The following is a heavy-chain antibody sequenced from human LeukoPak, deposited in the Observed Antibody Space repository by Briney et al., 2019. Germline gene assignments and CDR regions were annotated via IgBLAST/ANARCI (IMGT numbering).Heavy chain of an antibody. CDR1: GYTFTNYY. D-gene: IGHD3-16*02. J-gene: IGHJ4*02. CDR2: INPSGGST. V-gene: IGHV1-46*01. CDR3: ARDSNDYVWGSYRYDDWHFDY. Sequence: ASVKVSCKASGYTFTNYYLHWVRQAPGQGLEWMGLINPSGGSTSYAQKFQGRVTMTRGTSTSTVYMELSSLRSEDTAVYYCARDSNDYVWGSYRYDDWHFDYWGQGTLVTVSS.